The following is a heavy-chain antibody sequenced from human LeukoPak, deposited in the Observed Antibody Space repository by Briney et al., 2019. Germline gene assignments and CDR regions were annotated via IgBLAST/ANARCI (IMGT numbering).Heavy chain of an antibody. Sequence: SVKVSCKASGGTFSSYAISWVRQAPGQGLEWMGGIIPIFGTANYAQKFQGRVTITADESTSTAYMELSSLRSEDTAVYYCARERSYCSSTSCYERSYYYYYYMDVWGKGTTVTVSS. D-gene: IGHD2-2*01. V-gene: IGHV1-69*13. J-gene: IGHJ6*03. CDR2: IIPIFGTA. CDR1: GGTFSSYA. CDR3: ARERSYCSSTSCYERSYYYYYYMDV.